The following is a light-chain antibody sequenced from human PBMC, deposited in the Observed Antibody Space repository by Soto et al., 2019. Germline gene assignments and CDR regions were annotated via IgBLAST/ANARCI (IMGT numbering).Light chain of an antibody. Sequence: DIQMTQSPFSVSASVGDRVTITCRASQGIGYWLAWYQQRPGKAPKLLIYAASSLQSGVSSRFSGSGSGTNFTLTNNSLQPEDLAIYYCQQANSFPLSFGQGTRLEIK. J-gene: IGKJ5*01. CDR1: QGIGYW. CDR3: QQANSFPLS. CDR2: AAS. V-gene: IGKV1-12*01.